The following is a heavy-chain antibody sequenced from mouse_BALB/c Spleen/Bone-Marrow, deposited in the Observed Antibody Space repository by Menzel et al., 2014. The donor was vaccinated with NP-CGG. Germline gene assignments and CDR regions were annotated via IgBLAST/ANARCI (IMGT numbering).Heavy chain of an antibody. Sequence: VQLQQSGPGLVAPSQSLSITCTVSGFSLTSYGVHRVRQPPGKVLEWLGVIWAGGSTNYNSALMSRLSISKDNSKSQVFLKMNSLQTDDTAMYYCARGSYYEGAMDYWGQGTSVTVSS. CDR1: GFSLTSYG. CDR3: ARGSYYEGAMDY. V-gene: IGHV2-9*02. CDR2: IWAGGST. D-gene: IGHD1-1*01. J-gene: IGHJ4*01.